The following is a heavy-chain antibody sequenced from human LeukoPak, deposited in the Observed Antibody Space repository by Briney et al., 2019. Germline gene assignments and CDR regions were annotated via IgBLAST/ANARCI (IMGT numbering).Heavy chain of an antibody. V-gene: IGHV4-59*01. CDR3: ARDDIVYGYSSGYMEG. J-gene: IGHJ4*02. D-gene: IGHD6-19*01. CDR1: GGFISSCY. Sequence: PSETLSLTCTVSGGFISSCYWSWIREPPGKGVVGLGYIYYSGITIYNPSLKSRVTISVATSKNQFSLKLSSMTLADTDVYYCARDDIVYGYSSGYMEGWGQGTLVTVSS. CDR2: IYYSGIT.